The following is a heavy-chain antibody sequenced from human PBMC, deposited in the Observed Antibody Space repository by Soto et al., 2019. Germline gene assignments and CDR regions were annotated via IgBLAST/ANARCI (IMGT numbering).Heavy chain of an antibody. Sequence: GGSLRLSCAASGFTFSSYGMHWVRQAPGKGLEWVAGIWYDGSNKYYADSVKGRFTISRDNPKNTLYLQMNSLRAEDTAVYYCARDGSSSSRNYYYGMDVWGQGTTVTVSS. V-gene: IGHV3-33*01. J-gene: IGHJ6*02. CDR2: IWYDGSNK. CDR1: GFTFSSYG. D-gene: IGHD6-6*01. CDR3: ARDGSSSSRNYYYGMDV.